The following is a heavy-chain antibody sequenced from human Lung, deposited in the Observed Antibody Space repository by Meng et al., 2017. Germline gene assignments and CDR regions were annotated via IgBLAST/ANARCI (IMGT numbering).Heavy chain of an antibody. D-gene: IGHD1-1*01. V-gene: IGHV4-34*01. CDR3: VRGPSTMAHDFDY. Sequence: GPLQEGGAALLKTSGTLSPPCVLCVGSLSDYDWSWTRQPTGKGLEWIGENNHSGSTNYNPSLESRATISVDTSQNNLSLKLSSVIAADSAVYYCVRGPSTMAHDFDYWGQGTLVTVSS. CDR2: NNHSGST. CDR1: VGSLSDYD. J-gene: IGHJ4*02.